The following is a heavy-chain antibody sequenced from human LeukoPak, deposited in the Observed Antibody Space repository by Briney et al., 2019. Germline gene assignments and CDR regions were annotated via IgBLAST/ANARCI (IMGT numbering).Heavy chain of an antibody. CDR3: ARQSTWGRFDY. V-gene: IGHV4-59*01. D-gene: IGHD2-2*01. CDR1: GGSISSYY. CDR2: IYYSGST. Sequence: SETLSLTCTVSGGSISSYYWSWIRQPPGKGLEWIGYIYYSGSTNYNPSLKSRVTISVDTSKNLFSLKLGSVTAADTAEYYCARQSTWGRFDYWGQGTLVTVSS. J-gene: IGHJ4*02.